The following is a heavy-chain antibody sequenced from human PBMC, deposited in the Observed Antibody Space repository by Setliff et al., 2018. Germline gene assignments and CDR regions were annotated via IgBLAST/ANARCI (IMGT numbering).Heavy chain of an antibody. CDR3: AKVDIDYIMTRDNTWQYIFYMDV. J-gene: IGHJ6*03. CDR1: GDSLSSGTQY. CDR2: INYSGST. V-gene: IGHV4-39*01. Sequence: SETLSLTCSVFGDSLSSGTQYWAWIRQPPGKGLEWIGNINYSGSTYYNPSLKSRVTMSVDASKNQVSLKVTSVTAEDAAVYYCAKVDIDYIMTRDNTWQYIFYMDVWGRGTTVTVSS. D-gene: IGHD5-12*01.